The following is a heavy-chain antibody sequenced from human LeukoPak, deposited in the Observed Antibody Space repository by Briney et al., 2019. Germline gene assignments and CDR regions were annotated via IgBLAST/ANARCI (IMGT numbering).Heavy chain of an antibody. CDR3: ARTRQGWLND. J-gene: IGHJ4*02. CDR2: INHSGST. V-gene: IGHV4-34*01. Sequence: PSETLSLTCAVYGGSFSEYYWKWIRQPPGKGLEWIGEINHSGSTNYNPSLKSRVTISEDTSKNQFSLNLTSVTAADTAVYYCARTRQGWLNDWGQGTLVTVSS. CDR1: GGSFSEYY. D-gene: IGHD5-18*01.